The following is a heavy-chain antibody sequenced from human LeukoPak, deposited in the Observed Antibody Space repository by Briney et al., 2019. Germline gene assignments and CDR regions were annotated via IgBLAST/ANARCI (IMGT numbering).Heavy chain of an antibody. V-gene: IGHV4-39*01. CDR3: ARSSGYYFGSGYFDY. D-gene: IGHD3-10*01. CDR1: GGPISSGTYY. Sequence: PSETLSLTCTVSGGPISSGTYYWGWIRQPPGKGLEWVGTIYFSGSAYYNPSLKSRLTISVDTSKNQFSLNLNSVTAADTAVYFCARSSGYYFGSGYFDYWGQGALVTVSS. J-gene: IGHJ4*02. CDR2: IYFSGSA.